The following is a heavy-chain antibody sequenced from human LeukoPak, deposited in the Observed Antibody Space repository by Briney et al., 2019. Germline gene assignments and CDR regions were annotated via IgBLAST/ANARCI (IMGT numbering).Heavy chain of an antibody. D-gene: IGHD3-22*01. J-gene: IGHJ4*02. Sequence: ASVKVSCKASGYTFTSYDINWVRQATGQGLEWMGWMNPNSGNTGYAQKFQGRITMTRSTSITTAYMELSSLRSEDTAVYYCGRGLGSYDSSELTWPMISLWGQGTQVTVSS. V-gene: IGHV1-8*01. CDR2: MNPNSGNT. CDR1: GYTFTSYD. CDR3: GRGLGSYDSSELTWPMISL.